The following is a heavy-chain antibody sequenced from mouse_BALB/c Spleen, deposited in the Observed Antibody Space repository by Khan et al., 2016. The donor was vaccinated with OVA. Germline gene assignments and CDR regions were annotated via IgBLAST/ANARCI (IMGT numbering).Heavy chain of an antibody. CDR3: ARIVRGTTNYDMDY. CDR2: IWSGGST. V-gene: IGHV2-2*02. J-gene: IGHJ4*01. CDR1: GFSLTSYG. Sequence: QVQLKQSGPGLVQPSQTLSLTCTVSGFSLTSYGVHWVRQSPGKGLEWLGVIWSGGSTAYYVAFISRLIISKDNSKNQVFFKMNSLQANDTAIYYCARIVRGTTNYDMDYWGQGTSVTVSS. D-gene: IGHD2-14*01.